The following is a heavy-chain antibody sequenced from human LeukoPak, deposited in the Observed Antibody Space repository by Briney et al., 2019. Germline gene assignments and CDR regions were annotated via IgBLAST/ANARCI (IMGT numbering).Heavy chain of an antibody. J-gene: IGHJ5*02. CDR1: GFTFSSYA. CDR2: ISGSGSST. D-gene: IGHD3-9*01. V-gene: IGHV3-23*01. CDR3: ARGARFDILTGYSSSGGFDP. Sequence: GGSLRLSCAASGFTFSSYAMSWVRQAPGKGLEWVSAISGSGSSTYYADSVKGRFTISRDNSKNTLYLQMNSLRAEDTAVYYCARGARFDILTGYSSSGGFDPWGQGTLVTVSS.